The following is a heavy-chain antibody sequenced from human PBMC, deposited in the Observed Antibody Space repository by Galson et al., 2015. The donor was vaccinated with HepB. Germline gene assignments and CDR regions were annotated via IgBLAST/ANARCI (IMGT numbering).Heavy chain of an antibody. CDR3: ARGGIVVVVAATVDY. CDR1: GGTFSSYA. D-gene: IGHD2-15*01. Sequence: SVKVSCKASGGTFSSYAISWVRQAPGQGLEWVGWINPNSGGTNYAQKFQGRVTMTRDTSISTAYMELSRLRSDDTAVYYCARGGIVVVVAATVDYWGQGTLVTVSS. CDR2: INPNSGGT. J-gene: IGHJ4*02. V-gene: IGHV1-2*02.